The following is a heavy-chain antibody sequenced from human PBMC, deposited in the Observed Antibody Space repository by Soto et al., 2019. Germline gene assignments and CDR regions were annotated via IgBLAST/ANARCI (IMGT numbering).Heavy chain of an antibody. Sequence: QVRLVQSGTEVKKPGASVMVSCKASGYTFAHYAIHWVRQAPGQDFEWMGWINAGNGNTRNSQKFQGRVTFTRDTSATTAHMEVGRLRFEDTAVYCCARDLSVWGLTNGHFGVDVWGQGTTVIVSS. CDR3: ARDLSVWGLTNGHFGVDV. CDR2: INAGNGNT. D-gene: IGHD3-16*01. V-gene: IGHV1-3*01. J-gene: IGHJ6*02. CDR1: GYTFAHYA.